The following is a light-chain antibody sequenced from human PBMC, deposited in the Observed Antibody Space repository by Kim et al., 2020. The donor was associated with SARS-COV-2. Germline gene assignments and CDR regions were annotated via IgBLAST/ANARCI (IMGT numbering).Light chain of an antibody. Sequence: SGSPWERATLSCRASQSVSSNLAWYQKKPGQAPRLVIYGASTRAAGVPARFSGSVSGAEFTLTISNLQPEDCAVYYCQQYNKWMYTFGQGTKLEIK. CDR1: QSVSSN. CDR2: GAS. V-gene: IGKV3D-15*01. J-gene: IGKJ2*01. CDR3: QQYNKWMYT.